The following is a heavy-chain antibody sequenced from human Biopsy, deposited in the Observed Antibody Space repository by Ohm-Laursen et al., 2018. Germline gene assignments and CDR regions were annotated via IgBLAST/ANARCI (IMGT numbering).Heavy chain of an antibody. V-gene: IGHV1-24*01. D-gene: IGHD6-19*01. CDR2: FDPEHGET. J-gene: IGHJ4*02. CDR1: EYTLTELP. CDR3: ARNTGWYGDLYYFDY. Sequence: GASVKVSCKVSEYTLTELPMHWVRQAPGKGLEWMGGFDPEHGETLYAQKFQGRVTMTEDTSTDTAYMELSSLRSEDTAVYFCARNTGWYGDLYYFDYWGQGTLVTVSS.